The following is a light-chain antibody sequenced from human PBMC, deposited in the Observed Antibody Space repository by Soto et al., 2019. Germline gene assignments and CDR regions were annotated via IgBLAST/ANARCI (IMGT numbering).Light chain of an antibody. CDR1: QGISTF. CDR2: AAS. Sequence: DIQMTQSPSSLSASVGDRVTITCRASQGISTFLAWYQQKPGQVPKLLIYAASTLQSGVPSRFSGSGSGTDFTLTIRSLQPEDVATYYCQKYNSAPLTFGQGTKVEVK. CDR3: QKYNSAPLT. V-gene: IGKV1-27*01. J-gene: IGKJ2*01.